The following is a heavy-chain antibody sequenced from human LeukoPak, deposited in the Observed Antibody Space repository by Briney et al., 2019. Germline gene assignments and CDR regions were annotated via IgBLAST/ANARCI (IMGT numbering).Heavy chain of an antibody. V-gene: IGHV4-34*01. Sequence: SETLSLTCAVYGGTFSGYYWNWIRHSPGKGLEWIGEINYSGSSNYNPSLKSRVTISVDTSKNQFSLKLSSVTAADTAVYYCARVGYYDYVWGSYRYPYYYYYYMDVWGKGTTVTVSS. CDR1: GGTFSGYY. D-gene: IGHD3-16*02. CDR2: INYSGSS. J-gene: IGHJ6*03. CDR3: ARVGYYDYVWGSYRYPYYYYYYMDV.